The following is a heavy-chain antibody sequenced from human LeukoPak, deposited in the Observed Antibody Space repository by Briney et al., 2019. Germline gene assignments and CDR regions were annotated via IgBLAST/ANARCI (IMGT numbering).Heavy chain of an antibody. CDR3: VRSKSGTYGWFDP. CDR1: GGSISSYY. D-gene: IGHD4-17*01. Sequence: SETLSLTCTVSGGSISSYYWIWIRQPPGKGLEWMGYIYKTGSTNYNPSLKSRVTISVDTSKNQFSLKVNSVTAADTAVYYCVRSKSGTYGWFDPWGQGTLVTVSS. CDR2: IYKTGST. V-gene: IGHV4-59*01. J-gene: IGHJ5*02.